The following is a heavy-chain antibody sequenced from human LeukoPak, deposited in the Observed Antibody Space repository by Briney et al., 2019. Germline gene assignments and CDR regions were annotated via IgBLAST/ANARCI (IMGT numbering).Heavy chain of an antibody. V-gene: IGHV5-51*01. CDR2: IYPGDSDT. CDR3: ARQDYGGNSVPDAFDI. D-gene: IGHD4-23*01. CDR1: GYSFTSYW. J-gene: IGHJ3*02. Sequence: GESLKISCKGSGYSFTSYWIGWVRQMPGKGLEWMGIIYPGDSDTRYSPSFQGQVTISADKSISTAYLQWSSLKASDAAMYYCARQDYGGNSVPDAFDIWGQGTMVTVSS.